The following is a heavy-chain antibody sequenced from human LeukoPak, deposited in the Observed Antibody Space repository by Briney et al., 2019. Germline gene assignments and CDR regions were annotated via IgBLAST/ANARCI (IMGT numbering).Heavy chain of an antibody. J-gene: IGHJ6*03. V-gene: IGHV3-9*03. CDR2: ISWNSYDI. CDR1: GFTFDEYA. D-gene: IGHD1-26*01. Sequence: GRSLRLSCAASGFTFDEYAMHWVRQPLGKGLEWVSGISWNSYDIGYADSVKGRFTISRDNAKNSLYLQMNSLRAEDMALYYCAKGVGTSYHYHMDVWGKGTTVIVSS. CDR3: AKGVGTSYHYHMDV.